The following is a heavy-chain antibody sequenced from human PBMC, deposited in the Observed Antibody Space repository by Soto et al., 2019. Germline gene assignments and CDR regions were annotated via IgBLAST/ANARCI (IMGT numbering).Heavy chain of an antibody. CDR3: ATRITVFGLLIPPFDP. CDR1: GFTFSSYE. D-gene: IGHD3-3*01. J-gene: IGHJ5*02. CDR2: ISSSGSTI. V-gene: IGHV3-48*03. Sequence: GGSLRLSCAASGFTFSSYEMNWVRQAPGKGLEWVSYISSSGSTIYYADSVKGRFTISRDNAKNSLYLQMNSLRAEDTAVYYCATRITVFGLLIPPFDPWGQGTQVT.